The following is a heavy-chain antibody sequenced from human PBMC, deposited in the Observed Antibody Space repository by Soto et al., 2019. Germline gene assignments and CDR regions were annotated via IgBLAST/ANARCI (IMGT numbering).Heavy chain of an antibody. J-gene: IGHJ4*02. V-gene: IGHV3-23*01. Sequence: SLRLSCVASGFTFSRYAKSWVRQAPGKGLEWVSAVSGGGASTYYADSVKGRFTISRDNSKNTLYLQMNSLRVEDTAIYYCAKDSRYDILTGYSIFDYWGQGTLVTVSS. D-gene: IGHD3-9*01. CDR2: VSGGGAST. CDR1: GFTFSRYA. CDR3: AKDSRYDILTGYSIFDY.